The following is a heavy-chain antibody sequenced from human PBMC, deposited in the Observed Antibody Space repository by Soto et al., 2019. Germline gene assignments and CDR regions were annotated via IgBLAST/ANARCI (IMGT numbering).Heavy chain of an antibody. V-gene: IGHV4-59*01. CDR3: ARERLSTYSSSWNDAFDI. Sequence: SETLSLTCAVYGGSLSGYYWSWIRQPPGKGLEWIGYIYYSGSTNYNPSIKSRVTISVDTSKNQFSLKLSSVTAADTAVYYCARERLSTYSSSWNDAFDIWGQGTMVTVSS. D-gene: IGHD6-13*01. CDR1: GGSLSGYY. CDR2: IYYSGST. J-gene: IGHJ3*02.